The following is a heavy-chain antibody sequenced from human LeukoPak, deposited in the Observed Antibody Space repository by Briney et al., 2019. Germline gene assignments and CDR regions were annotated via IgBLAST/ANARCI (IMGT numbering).Heavy chain of an antibody. CDR2: ISGSGGNT. D-gene: IGHD4-11*01. J-gene: IGHJ4*02. V-gene: IGHV3-23*01. CDR3: AKGNYGHYFDY. Sequence: PGGSLRLSCAASGFTFSSYAMSWVRQAPGKGLEWVSAISGSGGNTYYADSVKGRFTISRDNSKNTLYLQMDSLRAEDTAIYYCAKGNYGHYFDYWGQGTLVTVSS. CDR1: GFTFSSYA.